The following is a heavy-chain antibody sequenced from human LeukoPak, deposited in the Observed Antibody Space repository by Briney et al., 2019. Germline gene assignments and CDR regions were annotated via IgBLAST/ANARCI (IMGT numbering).Heavy chain of an antibody. Sequence: PSETLSLTCTVSGGSISSYYWSWIRQPPGKGLEWIGYIYYSGSTNYNPSLKSRVTISVDTSKNQFSLKLSSVTAADTAVYYCARLNPDSGNTVDYWGQGTLVTVSS. CDR1: GGSISSYY. J-gene: IGHJ4*02. CDR2: IYYSGST. D-gene: IGHD1-26*01. V-gene: IGHV4-59*01. CDR3: ARLNPDSGNTVDY.